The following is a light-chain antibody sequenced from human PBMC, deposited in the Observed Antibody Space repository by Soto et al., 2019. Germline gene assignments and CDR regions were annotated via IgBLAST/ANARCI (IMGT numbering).Light chain of an antibody. V-gene: IGLV2-14*01. CDR2: EVS. J-gene: IGLJ1*01. CDR1: SSDVGAFNY. Sequence: QSVLTQPASVSGSPGQSITISCTGTSSDVGAFNYVSWYQQRPGKAPKLMIYEVSDRPSGVSNRFSGSKSGNTASLTISGLQAEDEADYYCSSYTSSTTAYVFGTRTKGTVL. CDR3: SSYTSSTTAYV.